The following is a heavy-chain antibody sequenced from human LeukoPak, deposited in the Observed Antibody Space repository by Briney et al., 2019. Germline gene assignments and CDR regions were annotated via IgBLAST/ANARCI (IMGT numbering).Heavy chain of an antibody. CDR2: VYYSGST. CDR1: GGSMSSYY. D-gene: IGHD2-2*01. J-gene: IGHJ4*02. CDR3: ATLLPAAYFDF. V-gene: IGHV4-59*08. Sequence: SETLSLTCTVSGGSMSSYYWTWIRQPPGKGLEYIGYVYYSGSTNYNPSLKSRVTISLDMSKNQFSLKLSSVTAADTAVYYCATLLPAAYFDFWGQGTLVTVSS.